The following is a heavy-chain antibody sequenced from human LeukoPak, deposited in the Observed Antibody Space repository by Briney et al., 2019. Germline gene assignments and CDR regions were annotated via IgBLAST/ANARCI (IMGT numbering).Heavy chain of an antibody. J-gene: IGHJ4*02. D-gene: IGHD3-22*01. V-gene: IGHV1-2*02. Sequence: ASVKVSCKASEYTFTGHYVHWVRQAPGQGLEWMGWINPNSGGTNYAQKFQGRVTMTRDTSISTAYMELSRLRSDDTAVYYCARAEGVITISYFDYWGQGTLVTVSS. CDR3: ARAEGVITISYFDY. CDR1: EYTFTGHY. CDR2: INPNSGGT.